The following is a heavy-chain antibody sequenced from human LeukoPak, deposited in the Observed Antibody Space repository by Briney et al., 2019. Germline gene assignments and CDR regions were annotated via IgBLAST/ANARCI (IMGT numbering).Heavy chain of an antibody. D-gene: IGHD2-2*01. CDR1: GYSFTSYW. J-gene: IGHJ5*02. CDR2: IYPGDSDT. Sequence: GESLKISCKGSGYSFTSYWIGWVRQMPGKGLEWMGIIYPGDSDTRYSPSFQGQVTISADKSISTAYLQWSSLKASDTAMYYCARQRSTSSIKDVTMTWFDPWGQGTLVTVSS. CDR3: ARQRSTSSIKDVTMTWFDP. V-gene: IGHV5-51*01.